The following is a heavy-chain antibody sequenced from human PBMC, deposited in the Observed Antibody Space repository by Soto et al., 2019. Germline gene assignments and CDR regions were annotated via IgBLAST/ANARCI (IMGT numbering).Heavy chain of an antibody. CDR1: GWSFSGYY. D-gene: IGHD2-21*01. CDR2: INHSGST. CDR3: ARVVLKGDYYYGMDV. V-gene: IGHV4-34*01. Sequence: PSETLSLTCAFYGWSFSGYYWSLIRQPPGKGLEWIGEINHSGSTNYNPSLKSRVTISVDTSKNQFSLKLSSVTAADTAVYYCARVVLKGDYYYGMDVWGQGTTVTVSS. J-gene: IGHJ6*02.